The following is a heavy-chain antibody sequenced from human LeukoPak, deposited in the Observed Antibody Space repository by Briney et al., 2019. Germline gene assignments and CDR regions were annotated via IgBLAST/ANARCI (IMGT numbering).Heavy chain of an antibody. Sequence: GGSLRLSCAASGFTFSSYEMNWVRQAPGKGLEWVSYISSSGSTIYYADSVKGRFTISGDNAKNSLYLQMNSLRAEDTAVYYCARAYGSRGYDYWGQGTLVTVSS. D-gene: IGHD3-10*01. J-gene: IGHJ4*02. V-gene: IGHV3-48*03. CDR3: ARAYGSRGYDY. CDR2: ISSSGSTI. CDR1: GFTFSSYE.